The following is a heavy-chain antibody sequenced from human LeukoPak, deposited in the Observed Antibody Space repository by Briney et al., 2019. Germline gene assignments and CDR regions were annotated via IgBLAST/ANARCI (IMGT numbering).Heavy chain of an antibody. Sequence: SSYVMGWVRQAPGKGLEWIGSIYYSGSTYYNPSLKSRVTISVDTSKNQFSLKLSSVTAADTAVYYCARLYYDFQHWGQGTLVTVSS. J-gene: IGHJ1*01. CDR1: SSYV. V-gene: IGHV4-39*01. D-gene: IGHD3-3*01. CDR3: ARLYYDFQH. CDR2: IYYSGST.